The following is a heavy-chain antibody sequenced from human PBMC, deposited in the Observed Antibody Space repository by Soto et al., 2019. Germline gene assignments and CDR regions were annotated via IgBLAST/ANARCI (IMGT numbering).Heavy chain of an antibody. D-gene: IGHD2-15*01. V-gene: IGHV4-61*01. CDR1: GDSVTSVNYF. CDR3: ARGSGKSYCAYQFDT. CDR2: ISNSGIS. Sequence: SETLSLTCAVSGDSVTSVNYFWTWIRQPPGGGLEWIGYISNSGISKYNPSLKSRVAMSQETSKNQFSLKLHSVTAADTAVYFCARGSGKSYCAYQFDTCGQGAMLTVSS. J-gene: IGHJ5*02.